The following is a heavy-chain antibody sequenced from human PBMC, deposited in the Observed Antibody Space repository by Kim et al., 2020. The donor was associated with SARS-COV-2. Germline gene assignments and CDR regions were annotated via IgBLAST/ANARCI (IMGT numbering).Heavy chain of an antibody. V-gene: IGHV3-23*01. D-gene: IGHD6-6*01. J-gene: IGHJ5*02. Sequence: GGSLRLSCAASGFTFSSYAMSWVRQAPGKGLEWVSAISGSGGSTYYADSVKGRFTISRDNSKNTLYLQMNSLRAEDTAVYYCAKTAKPTEAARRLVLDPWGQGTLVTVSS. CDR1: GFTFSSYA. CDR3: AKTAKPTEAARRLVLDP. CDR2: ISGSGGST.